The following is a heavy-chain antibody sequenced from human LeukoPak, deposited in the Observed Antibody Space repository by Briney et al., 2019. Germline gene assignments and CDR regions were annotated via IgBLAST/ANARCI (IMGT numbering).Heavy chain of an antibody. CDR3: ARHRLDCSGGSCYSSAFDI. J-gene: IGHJ3*02. Sequence: GESLKISCKGSGYSFPTYWIGWVRQMPGKGLEWMGIIYPADSDTRYSPSFQGQVTISADKSNSTAYLQWSSLKVSDTAIYYCARHRLDCSGGSCYSSAFDIWGQGTMVTVSS. V-gene: IGHV5-51*01. D-gene: IGHD2-15*01. CDR1: GYSFPTYW. CDR2: IYPADSDT.